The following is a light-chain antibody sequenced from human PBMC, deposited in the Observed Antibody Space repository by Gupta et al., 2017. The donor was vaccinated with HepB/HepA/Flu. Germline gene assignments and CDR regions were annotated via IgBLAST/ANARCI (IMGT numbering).Light chain of an antibody. CDR2: YAY. Sequence: EIVMTQSPATLSVSPGERAALSCRASESVSYNLAWYQQKPGQAPRLLIYYAYTSDTGIPARFSGSGYGTDFTLTISGRQSEDSAVYYCQQYNCWPLLTFGRGTKVEIK. CDR1: ESVSYN. CDR3: QQYNCWPLLT. V-gene: IGKV3-15*01. J-gene: IGKJ4*01.